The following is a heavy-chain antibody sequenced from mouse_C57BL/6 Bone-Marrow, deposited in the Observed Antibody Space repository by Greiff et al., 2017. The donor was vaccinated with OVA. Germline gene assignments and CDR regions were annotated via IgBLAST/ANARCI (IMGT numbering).Heavy chain of an antibody. CDR2: IYPRSGNT. D-gene: IGHD1-1*01. CDR3: ARGISTTVVARDYYAMDY. V-gene: IGHV1-81*01. Sequence: QVQLQQSGAELARPGASVKLSCKASGYTFTSYGISWVKQRTGQGLEWIGEIYPRSGNTYYNEKFKGKATLTADKSSSTAYMELRSLTSEESAVYFCARGISTTVVARDYYAMDYWGQGTSVTVSS. CDR1: GYTFTSYG. J-gene: IGHJ4*01.